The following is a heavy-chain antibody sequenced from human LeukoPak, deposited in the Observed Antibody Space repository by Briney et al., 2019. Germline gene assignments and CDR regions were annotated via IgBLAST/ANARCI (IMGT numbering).Heavy chain of an antibody. Sequence: SVKVSCKAFGGTFSSYAISWVRQAPGQGLEWMGGIIPIFGTANYAQKFQGRVTITADESTSTAYMELSSLRSEDTAVYYCAYRAGRMGYYYYGMDVWGQGTTVTVSS. CDR1: GGTFSSYA. D-gene: IGHD4-11*01. V-gene: IGHV1-69*13. CDR2: IIPIFGTA. CDR3: AYRAGRMGYYYYGMDV. J-gene: IGHJ6*02.